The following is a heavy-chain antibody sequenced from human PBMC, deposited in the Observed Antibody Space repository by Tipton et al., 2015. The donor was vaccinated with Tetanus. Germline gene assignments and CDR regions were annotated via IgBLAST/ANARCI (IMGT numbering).Heavy chain of an antibody. J-gene: IGHJ3*01. CDR3: ARGGRDAYNNPLGAFDV. Sequence: LRLSCAASGFTFSNYGMHWVRQSPGKGLEWIGEISHSGSSSYSPSLKSRVTISVDTSKNQFSLRLRSVAAADTAVYYCARGGRDAYNNPLGAFDVWGRGTTVTVSS. CDR1: GFTFSNYG. V-gene: IGHV4-34*08. D-gene: IGHD5-24*01. CDR2: ISHSGSS.